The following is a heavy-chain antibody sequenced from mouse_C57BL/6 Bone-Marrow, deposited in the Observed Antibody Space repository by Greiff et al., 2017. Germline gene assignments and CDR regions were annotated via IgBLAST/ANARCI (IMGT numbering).Heavy chain of an antibody. Sequence: VQLQQPGAELVKPGASVKMSCKASGYTFTSYWITWVKQRPGQGLEWIGDIYPGSGSTTYNEKFKSKATLTVDTSSSTAYMQLSSLTSEDSAVYYCAREGGSSGYVNYFDDWGKGTTLTVSS. CDR1: GYTFTSYW. CDR3: AREGGSSGYVNYFDD. J-gene: IGHJ2*01. V-gene: IGHV1-55*01. CDR2: IYPGSGST. D-gene: IGHD3-2*02.